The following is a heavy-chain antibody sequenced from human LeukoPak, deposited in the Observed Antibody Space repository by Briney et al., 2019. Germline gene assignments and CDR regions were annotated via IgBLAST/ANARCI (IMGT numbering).Heavy chain of an antibody. CDR3: ARDLFDDYSLDY. J-gene: IGHJ4*02. V-gene: IGHV3-30-3*01. Sequence: PGGSLRLSCAASGFTFSSYAMHWVRQAPGKGLEWVAVISYDGSNKYYADSVKGRFTISRDNSKNTLYLQMNSLRAEDTAVYYCARDLFDDYSLDYWGQGTLVTVSS. D-gene: IGHD3-16*01. CDR1: GFTFSSYA. CDR2: ISYDGSNK.